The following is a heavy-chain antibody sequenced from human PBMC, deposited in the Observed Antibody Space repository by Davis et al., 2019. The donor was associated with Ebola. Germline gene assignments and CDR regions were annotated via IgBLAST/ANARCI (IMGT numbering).Heavy chain of an antibody. V-gene: IGHV4-34*01. D-gene: IGHD3-10*01. CDR2: INHSGST. J-gene: IGHJ6*03. CDR1: GGSFRGYY. Sequence: SQTLSLTCAVYGGSFRGYYWTWIRQPPGKGLEWIGEINHSGSTNYNPSLKSRVTISVDTSKNQFSLKLSSVTAADTAVYYCARGPRVRYYYYYMDVWGKGTKVTVSS. CDR3: ARGPRVRYYYYYMDV.